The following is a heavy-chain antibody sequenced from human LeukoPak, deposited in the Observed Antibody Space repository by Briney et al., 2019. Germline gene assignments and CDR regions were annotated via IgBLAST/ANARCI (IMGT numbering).Heavy chain of an antibody. D-gene: IGHD2/OR15-2a*01. J-gene: IGHJ6*02. Sequence: GGSLRLSCAVSGFAFDDYAMHWVRQAPGQGLEWVSLISWGGGTHYYADSVRGRFTISRDNTKNALYLQMNSLRVEDTALYYCAKDLKSFGQYYFHGMDVWGQGTTVTVSS. CDR2: ISWGGGTH. V-gene: IGHV3-43D*03. CDR1: GFAFDDYA. CDR3: AKDLKSFGQYYFHGMDV.